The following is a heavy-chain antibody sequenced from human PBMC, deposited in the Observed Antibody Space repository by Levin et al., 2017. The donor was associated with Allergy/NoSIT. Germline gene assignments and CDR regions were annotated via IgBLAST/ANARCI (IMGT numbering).Heavy chain of an antibody. V-gene: IGHV3-20*01. CDR3: ARESGVGYSGYDFEYYYYYMDV. Sequence: LSLTCAASGFTFDDYGMSWVRQAPGKGLEWVSGINWNGGSTGYADSVKGRFTISRDNAKNSLYLQMNSLRAEDTALYHCARESGVGYSGYDFEYYYYYMDVWGKGTTVTVSS. CDR1: GFTFDDYG. D-gene: IGHD5-12*01. CDR2: INWNGGST. J-gene: IGHJ6*03.